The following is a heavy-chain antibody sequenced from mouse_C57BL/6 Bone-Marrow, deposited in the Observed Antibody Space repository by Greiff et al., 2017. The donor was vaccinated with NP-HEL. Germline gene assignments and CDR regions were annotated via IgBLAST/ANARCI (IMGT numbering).Heavy chain of an antibody. CDR3: AREGITTVVVDY. CDR1: GYTFTSYW. CDR2: IHPNSGST. Sequence: QVQLQQPGAELVKPGASVKLSCKASGYTFTSYWMHWVKQRPGQGLEWIGMIHPNSGSTNYNEKFKSKATLTVDKSSSTAYMQISSLTSEDSAVYYCAREGITTVVVDYWGQGTTLTVSS. D-gene: IGHD1-1*01. J-gene: IGHJ2*01. V-gene: IGHV1-64*01.